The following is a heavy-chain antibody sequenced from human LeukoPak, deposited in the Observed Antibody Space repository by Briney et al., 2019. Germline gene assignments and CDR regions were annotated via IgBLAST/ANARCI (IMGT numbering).Heavy chain of an antibody. CDR2: IFYSGST. CDR1: GGSINRSSYY. V-gene: IGHV4-39*01. Sequence: PSETLSLTCTVSGGSINRSSYYWGWIRQSLGKGLEWIGNIFYSGSTYYNTSLKSRVTISVDTSKNQFSLKLNSVTAADTAVYYCARSDYDDTSVFDYWGQGALVTVSS. J-gene: IGHJ4*02. CDR3: ARSDYDDTSVFDY. D-gene: IGHD3-22*01.